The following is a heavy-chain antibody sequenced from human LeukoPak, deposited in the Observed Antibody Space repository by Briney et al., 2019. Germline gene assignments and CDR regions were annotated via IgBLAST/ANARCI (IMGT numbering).Heavy chain of an antibody. V-gene: IGHV3-9*01. CDR3: ARDVRILWRYFDY. J-gene: IGHJ4*02. Sequence: GRSLRLSCAASGFTFDDYAMHWVRQAPGKGLEWVSGISWNSGSIGYADSVKGRFTISRDNAKNSLYLQMNSLRAEDTAVYYCARDVRILWRYFDYWGQGTLVTVSS. CDR1: GFTFDDYA. D-gene: IGHD3-3*01. CDR2: ISWNSGSI.